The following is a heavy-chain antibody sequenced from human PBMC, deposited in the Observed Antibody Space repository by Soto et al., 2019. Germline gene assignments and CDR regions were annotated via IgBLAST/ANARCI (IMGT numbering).Heavy chain of an antibody. Sequence: GGSLRLSCAASGFTFSSYAMSWVRQAPGKGLEWVSAISGSGGSTYYADSVKGRFTISRDNSKNTLYLQMNSLRAEDTAVYYCAKDCPSAPTVTTECGRYFDLWGRGTLVTVSS. CDR2: ISGSGGST. CDR1: GFTFSSYA. D-gene: IGHD4-4*01. CDR3: AKDCPSAPTVTTECGRYFDL. J-gene: IGHJ2*01. V-gene: IGHV3-23*01.